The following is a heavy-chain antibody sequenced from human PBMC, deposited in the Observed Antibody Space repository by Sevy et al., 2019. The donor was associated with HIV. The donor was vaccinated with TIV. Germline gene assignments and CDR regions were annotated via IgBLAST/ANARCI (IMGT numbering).Heavy chain of an antibody. CDR1: GFTLSSYG. CDR2: IRYDGSNK. CDR3: ARDRRGITISAEWGGGMDV. D-gene: IGHD3-3*01. V-gene: IGHV3-33*01. J-gene: IGHJ6*02. Sequence: GGSLRLSCAASGFTLSSYGMHWVRQAPGKGLEWVAVIRYDGSNKYYADSVKGRFTISRDNSNNTLKLQMNSLRAEDTAVYYCARDRRGITISAEWGGGMDVWGQGTTVTVSS.